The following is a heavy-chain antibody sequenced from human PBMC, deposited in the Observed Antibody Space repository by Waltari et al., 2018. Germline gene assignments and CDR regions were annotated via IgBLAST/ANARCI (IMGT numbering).Heavy chain of an antibody. J-gene: IGHJ4*02. CDR3: ARERSVASDY. V-gene: IGHV3-74*01. Sequence: EVQLVESGGGLVQPGGSLRLSCAASGFSFSNSWMQGVRQAPGKGLLWVSRIRSDVSITTYADSVKGRFTISRDNAKNTLYLQMNSLRTEDTAVYYCARERSVASDYWGQGTLVTVSS. CDR1: GFSFSNSW. D-gene: IGHD6-19*01. CDR2: IRSDVSIT.